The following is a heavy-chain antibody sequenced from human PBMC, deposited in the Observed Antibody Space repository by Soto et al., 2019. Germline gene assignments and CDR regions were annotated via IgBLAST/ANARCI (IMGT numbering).Heavy chain of an antibody. V-gene: IGHV3-23*01. D-gene: IGHD2-2*01. J-gene: IGHJ4*02. CDR1: GFKFNAYA. CDR3: AKDSAASTLKTCED. Sequence: GGSLRLSCAASGFKFNAYAMNWVRQAPGKGLEWVSGISAVGSISYYAHSVEGRFTISRDNSKNTVFLQLNSLRADDTALYYCAKDSAASTLKTCEDWGQGTRVTVSS. CDR2: ISAVGSIS.